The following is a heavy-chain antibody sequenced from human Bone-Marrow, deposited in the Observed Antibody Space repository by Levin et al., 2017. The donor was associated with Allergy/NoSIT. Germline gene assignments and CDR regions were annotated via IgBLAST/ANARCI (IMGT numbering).Heavy chain of an antibody. CDR2: VSGSGTTT. J-gene: IGHJ4*02. CDR3: ARNRYSSSWYFEDS. Sequence: GGSLRLSCAVSGFTFSSYAMSWVRQAPGKGLGWVSAVSGSGTTTYYADSVKGRFTISRDSSKDTLYLQMNSLRAEDSAMYYCARNRYSSSWYFEDSWGQGTLVTVSS. D-gene: IGHD6-13*01. CDR1: GFTFSSYA. V-gene: IGHV3-23*01.